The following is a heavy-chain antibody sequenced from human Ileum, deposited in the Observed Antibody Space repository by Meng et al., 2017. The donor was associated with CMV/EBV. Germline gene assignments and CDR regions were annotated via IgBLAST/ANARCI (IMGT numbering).Heavy chain of an antibody. CDR1: GFIFSEYC. D-gene: IGHD3-3*01. CDR2: IWYDGSNE. CDR3: AKNTIFGAVTSGGMDV. J-gene: IGHJ6*02. V-gene: IGHV3-33*07. Sequence: GGSLRLSCVGSGFIFSEYCMYWFRQAPGKGLEWVAYIWYDGSNEYYADSVKGRFTISRDKSKNTLYLQMNSLRAEDTAVYYCAKNTIFGAVTSGGMDVWGQGTTVTVSS.